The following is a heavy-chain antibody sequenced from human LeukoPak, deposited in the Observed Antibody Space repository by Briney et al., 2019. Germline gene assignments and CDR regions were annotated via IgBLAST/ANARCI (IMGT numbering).Heavy chain of an antibody. Sequence: GGSLRLSCAASGFTFSSYAMSWVRQAPGKGLEWVSAISGSGGSTYYADSVKGRFTISRDNSKNTLYLQMNSLRAEDTAVYYCAKSDIVLMVYANTFDYWGQGTLVTVSS. CDR3: AKSDIVLMVYANTFDY. D-gene: IGHD2-8*01. CDR1: GFTFSSYA. J-gene: IGHJ4*02. CDR2: ISGSGGST. V-gene: IGHV3-23*01.